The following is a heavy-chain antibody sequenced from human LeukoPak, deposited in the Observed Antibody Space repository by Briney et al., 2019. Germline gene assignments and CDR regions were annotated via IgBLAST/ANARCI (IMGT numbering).Heavy chain of an antibody. Sequence: SETLSLTCTVSGGSISSYYWSWIRQPPGKGLEWIGYIYYSGSTKYNPSLKSRVTISVDTSKKQFSLKLSSVTAADTAVYYCARSKDILTGYCSDYWGQGTLVTVSS. CDR3: ARSKDILTGYCSDY. D-gene: IGHD3-9*01. CDR2: IYYSGST. J-gene: IGHJ4*02. CDR1: GGSISSYY. V-gene: IGHV4-59*01.